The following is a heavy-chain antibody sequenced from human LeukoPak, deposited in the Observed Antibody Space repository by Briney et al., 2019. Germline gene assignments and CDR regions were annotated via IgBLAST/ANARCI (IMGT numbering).Heavy chain of an antibody. V-gene: IGHV4-39*01. J-gene: IGHJ4*02. CDR1: GGSISSSSYY. CDR3: ARHGRWELPDY. CDR2: IYYSGST. D-gene: IGHD1-26*01. Sequence: KSSETLSLTCTVSGGSISSSSYYWGWIRQPPGKGLEWIGSIYYSGSTYYNPSLKSRVTISVDTSKNQFSLKLSSVTAADTAVYYCARHGRWELPDYWGQGTLVTVSS.